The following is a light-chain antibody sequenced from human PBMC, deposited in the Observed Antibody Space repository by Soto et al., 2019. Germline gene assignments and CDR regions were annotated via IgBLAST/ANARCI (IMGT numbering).Light chain of an antibody. V-gene: IGKV3-11*01. J-gene: IGKJ1*01. CDR1: QSVSSY. CDR3: HQRQSWPRT. Sequence: EVVLKQSPGTLSLSPGERATLSCRASQSVSSYLAWYQQKPGQAPRLLIYYTSNRATGIPARFSGSGSGTDFTLTINSLAPEDFAIYYCHQRQSWPRTFGQGTKVDIK. CDR2: YTS.